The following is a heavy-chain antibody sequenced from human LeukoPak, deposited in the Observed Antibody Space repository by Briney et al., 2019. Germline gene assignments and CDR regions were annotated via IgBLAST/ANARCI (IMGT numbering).Heavy chain of an antibody. CDR3: ARNLDTAMIYFDY. Sequence: SETLSLTCTVSGGSISSYYWSWIRQPPGKGLEWIGYIYYSGSTNYSPSLKSRVTISVDTSKNQFSLKLSSVTAADTAVYYCARNLDTAMIYFDYWGQGTLVTVSS. J-gene: IGHJ4*02. CDR1: GGSISSYY. CDR2: IYYSGST. D-gene: IGHD5-18*01. V-gene: IGHV4-59*01.